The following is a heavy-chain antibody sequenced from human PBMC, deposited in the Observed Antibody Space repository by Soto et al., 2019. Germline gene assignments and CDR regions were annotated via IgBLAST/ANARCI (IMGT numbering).Heavy chain of an antibody. V-gene: IGHV2-5*02. CDR1: GFSLTTTGVG. CDR2: IYWDDDK. D-gene: IGHD6-19*01. J-gene: IGHJ4*02. CDR3: CHVGGLEQWLGRLDH. Sequence: QITLKESGPSLVKPTQTLTLTCTFSGFSLTTTGVGVVWIRQPPGKALEWLALIYWDDDKHYSPSLRSRLTVTQGTTHNSVVLTLANVDPADTGTYFCCHVGGLEQWLGRLDHWGQGTLVSVSS.